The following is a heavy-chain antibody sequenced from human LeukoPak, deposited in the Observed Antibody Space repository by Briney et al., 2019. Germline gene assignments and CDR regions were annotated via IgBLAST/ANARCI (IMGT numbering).Heavy chain of an antibody. J-gene: IGHJ6*03. CDR3: ARGAGTWGTNYYYYMDV. D-gene: IGHD2-8*01. V-gene: IGHV3-30*02. Sequence: GGSLRLSCAASGFTFSSYGMHWVRQAPGKGLAWVTFIRYDGTNKYYADSVKGRFTISRDNSKNTLYLQMNSLRSEDTAVYYCARGAGTWGTNYYYYMDVWGKGTTVTVSS. CDR2: IRYDGTNK. CDR1: GFTFSSYG.